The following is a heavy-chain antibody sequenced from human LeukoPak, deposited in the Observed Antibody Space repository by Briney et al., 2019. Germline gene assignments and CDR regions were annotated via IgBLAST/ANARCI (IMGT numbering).Heavy chain of an antibody. J-gene: IGHJ4*02. D-gene: IGHD6-13*01. CDR1: GFTFSSYG. V-gene: IGHV3-30*03. Sequence: GGSLRLSCAASGFTFSSYGMHWVRQAPGKGLEWVAFISYDGTNKYFADSVRGRFTISRDNSKNTLYLQMNSLRAEDTAVYYCARVHHSSSWGTDDCWGQGTLVTVSS. CDR3: ARVHHSSSWGTDDC. CDR2: ISYDGTNK.